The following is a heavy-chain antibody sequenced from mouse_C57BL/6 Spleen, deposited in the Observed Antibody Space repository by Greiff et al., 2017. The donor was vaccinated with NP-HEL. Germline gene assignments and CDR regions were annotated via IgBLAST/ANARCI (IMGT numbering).Heavy chain of an antibody. CDR2: INPNNGGT. CDR3: ARSYDGYYLAWFAY. J-gene: IGHJ3*01. Sequence: EVQLQQSGPELVKPGASVKISCKASGYTFTDYYMNWVKQSHGKSLEWIGDINPNNGGTSYNQKFKGKATLTVDKSSSTAYMELRSLTSEDSAVYYCARSYDGYYLAWFAYWGQGTLVTVSA. CDR1: GYTFTDYY. D-gene: IGHD2-3*01. V-gene: IGHV1-26*01.